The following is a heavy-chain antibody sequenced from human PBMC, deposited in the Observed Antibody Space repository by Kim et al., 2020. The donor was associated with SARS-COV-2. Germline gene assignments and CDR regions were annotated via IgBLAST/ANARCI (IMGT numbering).Heavy chain of an antibody. CDR2: IIPIFGTA. Sequence: SVKVSCKASGGTFSSYAISWVRQAPGQGLEWMGGIIPIFGTANYAQKFQGRVTITADESTSTAYMELSSLRSEDTAVYYCARKGRDGYNGYWYFDLWGRGNLVTVSS. CDR1: GGTFSSYA. V-gene: IGHV1-69*13. CDR3: ARKGRDGYNGYWYFDL. J-gene: IGHJ2*01. D-gene: IGHD5-12*01.